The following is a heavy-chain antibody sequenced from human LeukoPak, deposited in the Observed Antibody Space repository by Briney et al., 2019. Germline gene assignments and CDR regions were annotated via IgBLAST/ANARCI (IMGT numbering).Heavy chain of an antibody. CDR1: GYTFTNYG. V-gene: IGHV1-18*01. Sequence: ASVKDSCMDSGYTFTNYGISWVRQAPGQGLAWMGYISTYNGNTKYAQNVQGRVTMTTDTSTRTAYMLLWSPRYANTRAYFCVRRSSPHSQASCTGGNCYYYYFDYWGQGTPVTVSS. D-gene: IGHD2-15*01. CDR2: ISTYNGNT. CDR3: VRRSSPHSQASCTGGNCYYYYFDY. J-gene: IGHJ4*02.